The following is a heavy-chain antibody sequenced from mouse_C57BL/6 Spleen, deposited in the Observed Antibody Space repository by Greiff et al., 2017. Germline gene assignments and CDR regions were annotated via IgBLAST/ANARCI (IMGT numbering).Heavy chain of an antibody. CDR2: IDPSDSYT. Sequence: QVQLQQSGAELVRPGTSVKLSCKASGYTFTSYWMHWVKQRPGQGLEWIGVIDPSDSYTNYNQKFKGKATLTVDTSSSTAYMQLSSLTSEDSAGYYCARGPPYYGSSLDYWGQGTTLTVSS. D-gene: IGHD1-1*01. V-gene: IGHV1-59*01. J-gene: IGHJ2*01. CDR1: GYTFTSYW. CDR3: ARGPPYYGSSLDY.